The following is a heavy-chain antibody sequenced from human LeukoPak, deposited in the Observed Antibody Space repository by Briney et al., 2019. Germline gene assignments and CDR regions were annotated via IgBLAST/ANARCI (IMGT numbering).Heavy chain of an antibody. J-gene: IGHJ6*02. V-gene: IGHV1-69*04. CDR2: IIPFLDIG. CDR1: EGTFSSYA. CDR3: ARGRIPEGVGYYGLDV. Sequence: GASVKVSCKAPEGTFSSYAISWVRQAPGQGLEWVGRIIPFLDIGSYPQKFKGRVAITADKSTSTAYMELSSLKSEDTAVYYCARGRIPEGVGYYGLDVWGQGTTVTVSS. D-gene: IGHD1-14*01.